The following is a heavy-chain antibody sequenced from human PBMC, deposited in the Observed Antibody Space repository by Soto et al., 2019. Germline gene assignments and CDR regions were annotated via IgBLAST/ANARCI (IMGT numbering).Heavy chain of an antibody. Sequence: QVQLVQSGAEVKKPGSSVKVSCKSSGGTYSPYTINWVRQAPGQGLEWMGRIIPFLVVTNYGLKFQARVTITADKATNTAYMELRGLRFEDTAVYYCARDWESSVSTLSFGGLWGRGTLVTVSS. V-gene: IGHV1-69*08. J-gene: IGHJ4*02. CDR1: GGTYSPYT. CDR3: ARDWESSVSTLSFGGL. CDR2: IIPFLVVT. D-gene: IGHD3-16*01.